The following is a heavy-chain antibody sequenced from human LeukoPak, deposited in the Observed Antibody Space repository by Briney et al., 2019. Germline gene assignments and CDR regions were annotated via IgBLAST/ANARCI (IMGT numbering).Heavy chain of an antibody. CDR1: GYTFTSYA. Sequence: ASVKVSCKASGYTFTSYAMNWVRQAPGQGLEWMGWINTNTGNPTYAQGFTGRFVFSLDTSVSTAYLQISSLKAEDTAVYYCARLNDYDILTGPNYYYYMDVWGKGTTVTVSS. CDR2: INTNTGNP. D-gene: IGHD3-9*01. J-gene: IGHJ6*03. V-gene: IGHV7-4-1*02. CDR3: ARLNDYDILTGPNYYYYMDV.